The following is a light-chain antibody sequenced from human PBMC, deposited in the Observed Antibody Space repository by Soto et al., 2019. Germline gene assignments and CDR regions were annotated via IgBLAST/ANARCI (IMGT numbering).Light chain of an antibody. V-gene: IGKV1-39*01. CDR1: QTILTY. CDR3: QQSFSTTWT. CDR2: AAS. Sequence: DIQMTQSPSSLSASVGDRVTITCRASQTILTYLNWYQQKPGKAPKLLIYAASSLQSGVPSRFSGGGSATEFTLTISSLQPEDFATYYCQQSFSTTWTFGHGTKVEVK. J-gene: IGKJ1*01.